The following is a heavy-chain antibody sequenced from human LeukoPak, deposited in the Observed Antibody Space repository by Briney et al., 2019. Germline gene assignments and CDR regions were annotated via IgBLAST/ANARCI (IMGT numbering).Heavy chain of an antibody. Sequence: SETLSLTCTVSGGSISSYYWSWIRQPPGKGLEWIGYIYHSGSTYYNPSLKSRVTISVDRSKNQFSLKLSSVTAADTAVYYCAVRYYYDSSGYPVWSWGQGTMVTVSS. D-gene: IGHD3-22*01. V-gene: IGHV4-59*04. J-gene: IGHJ3*01. CDR3: AVRYYYDSSGYPVWS. CDR2: IYHSGST. CDR1: GGSISSYY.